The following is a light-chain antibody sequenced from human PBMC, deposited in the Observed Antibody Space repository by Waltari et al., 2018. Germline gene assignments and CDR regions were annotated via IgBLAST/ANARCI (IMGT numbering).Light chain of an antibody. CDR3: MQGLYTPRT. J-gene: IGKJ1*01. CDR2: LGS. CDR1: QSLLHSTGYNY. Sequence: EIVMTQSPATLSVSPGERVTLSCRASQSLLHSTGYNYLDWYLQKPGQSPQLLIYLGSHRASGVPDRFSGSGSGTDFTLEISTVEAEDVGVYYCMQGLYTPRTFGQGTKVEIK. V-gene: IGKV2-28*01.